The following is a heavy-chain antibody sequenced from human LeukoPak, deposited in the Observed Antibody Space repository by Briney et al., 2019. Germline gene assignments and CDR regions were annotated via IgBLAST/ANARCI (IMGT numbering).Heavy chain of an antibody. D-gene: IGHD4/OR15-4a*01. V-gene: IGHV1-8*03. Sequence: GASVKVSCKASGYTFTRHDFNWVRQATGQGLEWMGWMSPNTGNSGYEQKFQGRVTITWDSSISTAYMELTSLRSDDTAVYYCTRVGSHDYSDYWGQGTLVTASS. CDR1: GYTFTRHD. CDR2: MSPNTGNS. J-gene: IGHJ4*02. CDR3: TRVGSHDYSDY.